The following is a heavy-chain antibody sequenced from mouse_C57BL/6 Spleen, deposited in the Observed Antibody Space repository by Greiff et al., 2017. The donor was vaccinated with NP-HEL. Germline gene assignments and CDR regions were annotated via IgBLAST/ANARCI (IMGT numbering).Heavy chain of an antibody. Sequence: EVMLVESGGGLVKPGGSLKLSCAASGFTFSSYAMSWVRQTPEKRLEWVATISDGGSYTYYPDNVKGRFTISRDNAKNNLYLQMSHLRSEDTGMYYCAREGVYYDYNGGRFAYWGQGTLVTVSA. J-gene: IGHJ3*01. D-gene: IGHD2-4*01. CDR2: ISDGGSYT. CDR1: GFTFSSYA. V-gene: IGHV5-4*03. CDR3: AREGVYYDYNGGRFAY.